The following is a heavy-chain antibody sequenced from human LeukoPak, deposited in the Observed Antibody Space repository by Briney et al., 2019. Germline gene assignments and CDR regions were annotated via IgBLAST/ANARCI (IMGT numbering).Heavy chain of an antibody. J-gene: IGHJ5*02. CDR1: GFTFTTYW. Sequence: GGSLRLSCGASGFTFTTYWMSWVRQAPGKGLEWVANIKQDGTEKYYVDSVKGRFTISRDYARNSLYLQLNSLRAEDTAVYYCARGDYYGSPKVVAAWGQGTLVTVSS. V-gene: IGHV3-7*01. CDR2: IKQDGTEK. D-gene: IGHD3-10*01. CDR3: ARGDYYGSPKVVAA.